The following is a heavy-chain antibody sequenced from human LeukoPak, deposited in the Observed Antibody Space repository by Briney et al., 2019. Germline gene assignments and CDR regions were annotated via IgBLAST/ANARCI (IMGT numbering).Heavy chain of an antibody. Sequence: TGGSLRLSYAASGFTLSSTWMHGVRQAPGKGLVWVSHIKADETTTYADSVKGRFTISRDNTKNTLYLQMNSLRAEDTAVYYCVAVTWFWGQGTLVTVSS. J-gene: IGHJ4*02. CDR2: IKADETT. CDR3: VAVTWF. V-gene: IGHV3-74*01. D-gene: IGHD2-15*01. CDR1: GFTLSSTW.